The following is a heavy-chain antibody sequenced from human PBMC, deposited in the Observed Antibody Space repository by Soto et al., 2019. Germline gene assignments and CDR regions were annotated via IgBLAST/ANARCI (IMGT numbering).Heavy chain of an antibody. Sequence: ASETLSLTCTVSGGSFSSGGYYWSWIRQHPGKGLEWIGSIYYSGSTYYNSSLKSRLTMSVDTSKNQFSLKLSSVTAADTAVYYCARGPRQEYGGKFFDYWGQGTLVTVSS. J-gene: IGHJ4*02. D-gene: IGHD4-17*01. CDR3: ARGPRQEYGGKFFDY. V-gene: IGHV4-31*03. CDR1: GGSFSSGGYY. CDR2: IYYSGST.